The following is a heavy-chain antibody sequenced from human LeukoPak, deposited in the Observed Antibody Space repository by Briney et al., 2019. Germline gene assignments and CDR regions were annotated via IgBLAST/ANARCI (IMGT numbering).Heavy chain of an antibody. D-gene: IGHD4-17*01. CDR1: GGTFSSYA. V-gene: IGHV1-69*05. CDR2: IIPIFGTA. Sequence: SVKVSCKASGGTFSSYAISWVRQAPGQGLELMGRIIPIFGTANYAQKFQGRVTITTDESTSTAYMELSSLRSEDTAVYYCARGHGDHEVYFDYWGQGTLVTVSS. CDR3: ARGHGDHEVYFDY. J-gene: IGHJ4*02.